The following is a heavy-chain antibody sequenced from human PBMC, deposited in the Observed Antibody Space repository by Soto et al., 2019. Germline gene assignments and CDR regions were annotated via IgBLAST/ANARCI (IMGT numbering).Heavy chain of an antibody. V-gene: IGHV4-31*03. J-gene: IGHJ5*02. CDR2: IYNSGST. CDR1: GASISSSNYY. Sequence: PSETLSLTCTVSGASISSSNYYWSWIRQHPGKGLEWIGNIYNSGSTYYNPSLKSRATILVDTSKNQISLKLKSVTAADTAVYYCARETRGDIVVARRRWLDPWGQGTLVTVYS. D-gene: IGHD2-15*01. CDR3: ARETRGDIVVARRRWLDP.